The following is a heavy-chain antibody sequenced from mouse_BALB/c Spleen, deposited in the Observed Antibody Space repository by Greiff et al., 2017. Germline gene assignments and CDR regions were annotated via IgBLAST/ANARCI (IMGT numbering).Heavy chain of an antibody. CDR1: GFSLTSYG. D-gene: IGHD2-4*01. V-gene: IGHV2-9*02. J-gene: IGHJ4*01. Sequence: VQLVESGPGLVAPSQSLSITCTVSGFSLTSYGVHWVRQPPGKGLEWLGVIWAGGSTNYNSALMSRLSISKDNSKSQVFLKMNSLQTDDTAMYYCAREMISHAMDYWGQGTSVTVSS. CDR2: IWAGGST. CDR3: AREMISHAMDY.